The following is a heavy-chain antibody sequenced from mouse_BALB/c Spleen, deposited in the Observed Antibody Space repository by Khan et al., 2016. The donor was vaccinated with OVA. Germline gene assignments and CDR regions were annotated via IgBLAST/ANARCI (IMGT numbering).Heavy chain of an antibody. Sequence: VQLQQPGIELVRPGASVKLSCKASGYTFTNYWINWVKQRPGQGLEWIGNIYPSDSYTNYNQKFKDKATLTVDKSSSTAYMQLSSPTSEDYAVYYCTREGVDASSFAYWGQGTLVTVSA. V-gene: IGHV1-69*02. CDR3: TREGVDASSFAY. CDR2: IYPSDSYT. J-gene: IGHJ3*01. CDR1: GYTFTNYW.